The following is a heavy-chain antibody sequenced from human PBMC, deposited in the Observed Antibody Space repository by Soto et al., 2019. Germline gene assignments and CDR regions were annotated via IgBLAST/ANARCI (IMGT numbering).Heavy chain of an antibody. CDR2: IFHSGST. V-gene: IGHV4-39*01. CDR3: ARHRRYYYDSSGYPDF. CDR1: GGSTSSTNYY. Sequence: SETLSLTCTVSGGSTSSTNYYWGWIRQPPGQGLEWLGTIFHSGSTYYNPSLKSRVTVSVDASKNQFSLKLSSVTAADTAVYDCARHRRYYYDSSGYPDFWGQGALVTVSS. J-gene: IGHJ4*02. D-gene: IGHD3-22*01.